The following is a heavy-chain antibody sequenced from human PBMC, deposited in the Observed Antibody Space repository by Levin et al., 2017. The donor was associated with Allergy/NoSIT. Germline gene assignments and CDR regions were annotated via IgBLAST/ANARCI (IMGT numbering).Heavy chain of an antibody. CDR3: AREGFGDFGRWDAMDV. CDR1: GFTFSTYD. D-gene: IGHD3-16*01. V-gene: IGHV3-13*01. J-gene: IGHJ6*01. CDR2: IGTAHDT. Sequence: GGSLRLSCEASGFTFSTYDMHWVRQVRGKGLEWVSAIGTAHDTYYEDSVKGRFTISRDNAKNSLYLQMSRLGAGATGVYYCAREGFGDFGRWDAMDVWGEGTTVTVSS.